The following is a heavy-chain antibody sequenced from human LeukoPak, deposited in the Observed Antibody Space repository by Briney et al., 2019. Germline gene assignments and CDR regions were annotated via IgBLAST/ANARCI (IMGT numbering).Heavy chain of an antibody. D-gene: IGHD2-21*02. Sequence: PGGSLRLSCAASGFTFSSYGMHWVRQAPGKGLEWVAFISSDASNHYYADSVKGQFTISRDNSKNTLYLRMNSLRVEDTAVYYCAKGISPIVVVTATEYWGQGTLVTVSS. CDR2: ISSDASNH. CDR3: AKGISPIVVVTATEY. J-gene: IGHJ4*02. CDR1: GFTFSSYG. V-gene: IGHV3-30*18.